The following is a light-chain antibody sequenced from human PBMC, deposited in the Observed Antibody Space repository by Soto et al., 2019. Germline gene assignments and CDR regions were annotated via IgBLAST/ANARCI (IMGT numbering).Light chain of an antibody. CDR1: QSISSY. CDR3: KNSYSTLIT. CDR2: AES. J-gene: IGKJ5*01. V-gene: IGKV1-39*01. Sequence: DIQMTQSPSSLSAFVGDIVTITCRASQSISSYLNWYQQKPGKAPNLLIYAESSLQSGVPSRLSGSGSGTDFTLTIRSLQPEDFATYYCKNSYSTLITFGHGKRREIK.